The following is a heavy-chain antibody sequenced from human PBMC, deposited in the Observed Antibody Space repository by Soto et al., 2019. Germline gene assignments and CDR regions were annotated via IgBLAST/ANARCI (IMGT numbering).Heavy chain of an antibody. CDR1: GFTFSSYS. CDR2: ISSSSSTI. D-gene: IGHD4-17*01. Sequence: EVQLVESGGGLVQPGGSLRLSCAASGFTFSSYSMNWVRQAPGKGLEWVSYISSSSSTIYYADSVKGRFTISRDNAKNTLYLQLNSRRAEDTAVYYCARERMTTLITAFDYWGQGTLVTVSS. CDR3: ARERMTTLITAFDY. V-gene: IGHV3-48*01. J-gene: IGHJ4*02.